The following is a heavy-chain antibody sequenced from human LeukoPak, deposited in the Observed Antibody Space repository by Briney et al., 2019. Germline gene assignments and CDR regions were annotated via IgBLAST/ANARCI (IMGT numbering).Heavy chain of an antibody. V-gene: IGHV4-59*12. Sequence: KPSETLSLTFTVSGGSISSYYWSWIRQPPGKGLEWIGYIYYSGSTNYNPSLKSRVTISVDTSKSQFSLKLSSVTAADTAVYYCARDSSGSDDAFDIWGQGTMVTVSS. CDR1: GGSISSYY. J-gene: IGHJ3*02. CDR3: ARDSSGSDDAFDI. D-gene: IGHD3-22*01. CDR2: IYYSGST.